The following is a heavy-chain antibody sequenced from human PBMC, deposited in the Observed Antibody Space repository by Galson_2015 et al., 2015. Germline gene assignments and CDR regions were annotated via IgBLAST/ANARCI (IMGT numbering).Heavy chain of an antibody. V-gene: IGHV3-30*18. CDR2: ISNDGSNK. CDR3: ANTKAVTVYYYYGMDV. CDR1: GFTFSIYG. Sequence: SLRLSCAASGFTFSIYGMHWVRQPPGKGLEWVADISNDGSNKYYADSVKGRFTISRDNSKNTLYLQMNSLRAEDTAVYYCANTKAVTVYYYYGMDVWGQGTTVTVSS. D-gene: IGHD6-19*01. J-gene: IGHJ6*02.